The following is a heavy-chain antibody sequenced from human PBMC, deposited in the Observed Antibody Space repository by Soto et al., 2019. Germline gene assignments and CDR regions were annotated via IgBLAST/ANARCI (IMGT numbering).Heavy chain of an antibody. CDR1: GFTLSNYD. CDR3: ARRDCGSGRNCEFGAPAFAY. V-gene: IGHV3-23*01. D-gene: IGHD2-21*01. Sequence: EVQLLESGGDLVQPGGSLRLSCAASGFTLSNYDMSWVRQAPGKGLEWVSSVSSSGSSTYYADSVKGRFTISRDNSKNTLYLQMSSLGAADTAVYHCARRDCGSGRNCEFGAPAFAYWGQGNLVIVTS. CDR2: VSSSGSST. J-gene: IGHJ4*02.